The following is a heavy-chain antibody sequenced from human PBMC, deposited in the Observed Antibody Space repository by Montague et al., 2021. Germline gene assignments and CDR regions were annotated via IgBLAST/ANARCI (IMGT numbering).Heavy chain of an antibody. D-gene: IGHD3-3*01. CDR2: IYHSGRT. Sequence: SETLSLTCAVYGGSFSANYWSWIWQPPGKGLERIGEIYHSGRTNYNSSFKSRVSMSVDTSKNQFSLKLSSVTAAATAMYFCARGSRPHYDFWTGYSPYFDSWGQGTLVTVSS. J-gene: IGHJ4*02. CDR1: GGSFSANY. V-gene: IGHV4-34*01. CDR3: ARGSRPHYDFWTGYSPYFDS.